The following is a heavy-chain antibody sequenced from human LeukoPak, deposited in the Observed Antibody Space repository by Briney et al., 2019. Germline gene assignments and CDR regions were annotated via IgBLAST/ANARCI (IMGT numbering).Heavy chain of an antibody. CDR3: AREGSRDFWSGPVYYFDY. CDR1: GGSFSGYY. Sequence: SETLSLTCAVYGGSFSGYYWSWIRQPPGKGLEWIGEINHSGSTNYNPSLKSRVTISVDTSKNQFSLKLSSVTAADTAVYYCAREGSRDFWSGPVYYFDYWGQGTLVTVSS. J-gene: IGHJ4*02. V-gene: IGHV4-34*01. CDR2: INHSGST. D-gene: IGHD3-3*01.